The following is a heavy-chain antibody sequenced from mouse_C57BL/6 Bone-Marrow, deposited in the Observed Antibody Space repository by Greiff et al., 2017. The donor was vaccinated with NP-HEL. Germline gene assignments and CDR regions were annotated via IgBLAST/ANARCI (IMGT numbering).Heavy chain of an antibody. J-gene: IGHJ3*01. CDR2: INPGSGGT. CDR3: ARKKASSYGRAWFAY. D-gene: IGHD1-1*02. CDR1: GYAFTNYL. Sequence: QVQLQQSGAELVRPGTSVKVSCKASGYAFTNYLIEWVKQRPGQGLEWIGVINPGSGGTNYNEKFKGKATLTADKSSSTAYMQLSSLTSEDSAVYFCARKKASSYGRAWFAYWGQGTLVTVSA. V-gene: IGHV1-54*01.